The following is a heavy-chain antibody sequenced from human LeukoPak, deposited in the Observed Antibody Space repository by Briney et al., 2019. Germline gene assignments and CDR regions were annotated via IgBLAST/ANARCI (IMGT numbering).Heavy chain of an antibody. CDR3: ARKQWLAN. J-gene: IGHJ4*02. CDR1: GGSFSDYY. D-gene: IGHD6-19*01. CDR2: ISSSGSTI. V-gene: IGHV3-11*01. Sequence: LSLTCAVYGGSFSDYYMSWIRQAPGKGLEWVSYISSSGSTIYYADSVKGRFTISRDNAKNSLYLQMNSLRAEDTAVYYCARKQWLANWGQGTLVTVSS.